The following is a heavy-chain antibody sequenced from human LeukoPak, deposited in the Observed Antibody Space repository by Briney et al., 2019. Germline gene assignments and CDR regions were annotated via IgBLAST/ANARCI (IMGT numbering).Heavy chain of an antibody. CDR1: GFTFSSYG. CDR2: IWYDGSNK. V-gene: IGHV3-33*06. CDR3: AKETTVRYFDY. J-gene: IGHJ4*02. Sequence: GGSLRRSCAASGFTFSSYGMHWVRQPPGKGLEWVAVIWYDGSNKYYADSVKGRFTISRDNSKNTLYLQMNSLRAEDTAVYYCAKETTVRYFDYWGQGTLVTVSS. D-gene: IGHD4-17*01.